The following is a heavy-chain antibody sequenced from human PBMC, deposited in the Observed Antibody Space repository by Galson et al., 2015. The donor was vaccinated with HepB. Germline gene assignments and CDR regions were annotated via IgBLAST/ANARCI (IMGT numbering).Heavy chain of an antibody. V-gene: IGHV3-30*04. CDR1: GYSFSIYA. D-gene: IGHD3-10*01. Sequence: SLRLSCAASGYSFSIYAMHWVRQAPGKGLEWVADISHDATNKYYGDSVKGRFTISRDNSKDTLHLQMDSLRPEDSAVYYCARDQGPMVRGVIISGFDYWGQGILVTVSS. CDR2: ISHDATNK. J-gene: IGHJ4*02. CDR3: ARDQGPMVRGVIISGFDY.